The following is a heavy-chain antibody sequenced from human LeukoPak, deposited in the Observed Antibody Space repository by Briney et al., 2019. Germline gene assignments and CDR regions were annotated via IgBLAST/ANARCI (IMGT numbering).Heavy chain of an antibody. CDR3: ARDIGSASGGPMDV. V-gene: IGHV3-21*01. CDR1: GFTFSSYS. Sequence: PGGSLRLSCAASGFTFSSYSMNWVRQAPGKGLEWVSSISSSSSYIYYADSVKGRFTISRDNAKNSLYLQMNSLRAEDTAVYYCARDIGSASGGPMDVWGKGTTVTISS. J-gene: IGHJ6*04. D-gene: IGHD3-10*01. CDR2: ISSSSSYI.